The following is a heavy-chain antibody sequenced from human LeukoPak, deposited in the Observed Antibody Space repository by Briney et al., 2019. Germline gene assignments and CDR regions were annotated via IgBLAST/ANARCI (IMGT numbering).Heavy chain of an antibody. CDR2: IYSSGST. CDR3: ARGGYYESSGYYEYFQH. CDR1: GDSISSSPYY. J-gene: IGHJ1*01. Sequence: SETLSLTCTVSGDSISSSPYYWGWIRQSPGKGLEWIGSIYSSGSTYYNPSLRSRVTISVDTSKNQFSLKLSSVTAADTAVYYCARGGYYESSGYYEYFQHWGQGTLVTVSS. V-gene: IGHV4-39*07. D-gene: IGHD3-22*01.